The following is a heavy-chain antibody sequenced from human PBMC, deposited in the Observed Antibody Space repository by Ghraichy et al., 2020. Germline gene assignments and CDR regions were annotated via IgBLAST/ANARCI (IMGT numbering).Heavy chain of an antibody. CDR3: VRDYTKSGWYGDC. Sequence: ASVKVSCKACGYTFTDYYMHWVRQAPGQGLEWLGWINPNTGGTNYAQNFQGRVAMTRDTSISTAYMELGSLRSDDTAIYYCVRDYTKSGWYGDCWGQGTLVTVSS. V-gene: IGHV1-2*02. D-gene: IGHD6-19*01. J-gene: IGHJ4*02. CDR1: GYTFTDYY. CDR2: INPNTGGT.